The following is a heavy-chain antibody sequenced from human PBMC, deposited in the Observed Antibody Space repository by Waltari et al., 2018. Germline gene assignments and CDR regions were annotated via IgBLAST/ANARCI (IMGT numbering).Heavy chain of an antibody. Sequence: QVQLQESGPGLVKPSETLSLTCTVSGGSISSYYWSWIRQPAGKGLEWIGRIYTSGSTNYNPSLKSRVTMSVDTSKNQFSLKRSSVTAADTAVYYCARDPVVVPAAPSDAFDIWGQGTMVTVSS. CDR2: IYTSGST. CDR3: ARDPVVVPAAPSDAFDI. V-gene: IGHV4-4*07. J-gene: IGHJ3*02. CDR1: GGSISSYY. D-gene: IGHD2-2*01.